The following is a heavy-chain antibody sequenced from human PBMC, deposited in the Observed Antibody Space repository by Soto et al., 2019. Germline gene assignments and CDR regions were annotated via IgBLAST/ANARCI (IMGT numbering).Heavy chain of an antibody. V-gene: IGHV3-43*01. Sequence: PGGSLRLSCAASGFTFDDYMMYWVRQVPGKGLEWVSRISWDGIVTNYVDSVKGRFTISRDNSKNSLYLQMNRLKTEDTALYYCARDSYSVAAFDYWGQGTRVTVSS. J-gene: IGHJ4*02. CDR2: ISWDGIVT. D-gene: IGHD6-19*01. CDR1: GFTFDDYM. CDR3: ARDSYSVAAFDY.